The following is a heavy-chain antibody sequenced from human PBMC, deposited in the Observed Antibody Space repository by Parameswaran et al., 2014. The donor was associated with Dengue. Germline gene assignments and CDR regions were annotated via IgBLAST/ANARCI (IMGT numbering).Heavy chain of an antibody. D-gene: IGHD4-17*01. CDR3: ARHILDYGDYFDY. J-gene: IGHJ4*02. Sequence: WIRQPPGKGLEWIGTIYYSGSTYYNLSLKSRVTILVDTSKNQFSLKLSSVTAADTAMYYCARHILDYGDYFDYWGQGTLVTVSS. CDR2: IYYSGST. V-gene: IGHV4-39*01.